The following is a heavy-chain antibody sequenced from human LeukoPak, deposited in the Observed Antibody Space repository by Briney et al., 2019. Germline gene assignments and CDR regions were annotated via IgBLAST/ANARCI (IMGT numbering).Heavy chain of an antibody. Sequence: SETLSLTCAVYGGSFSGYYWSWIRQPPGKGLEWIGEINHSGSTNYNPSLKSRVTISIDTSKNQFSLKLSSVTAADTALYYCARGPGTWYYYWGEGTLVTVSS. V-gene: IGHV4-34*01. D-gene: IGHD6-13*01. CDR3: ARGPGTWYYY. J-gene: IGHJ4*02. CDR2: INHSGST. CDR1: GGSFSGYY.